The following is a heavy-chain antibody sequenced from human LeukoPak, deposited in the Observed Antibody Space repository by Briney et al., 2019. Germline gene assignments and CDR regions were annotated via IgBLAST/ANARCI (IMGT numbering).Heavy chain of an antibody. CDR1: GFTFSSYS. CDR3: ARERMPGYSSG. Sequence: GGSLRLSCAASGFTFSSYSMNWVRQAPGKGLEWVSSISSSSSYIYYADSVKGRFTISRDNAKSSLYLQMNSLRAEDTAVYYCARERMPGYSSGWGQGTLVTVSS. CDR2: ISSSSSYI. J-gene: IGHJ4*02. D-gene: IGHD6-19*01. V-gene: IGHV3-21*01.